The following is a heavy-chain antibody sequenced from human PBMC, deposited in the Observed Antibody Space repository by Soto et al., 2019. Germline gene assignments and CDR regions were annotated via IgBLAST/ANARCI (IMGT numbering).Heavy chain of an antibody. D-gene: IGHD3-22*01. CDR1: GYTFTSYY. CDR3: ARDLTNYYDSSGLRFDI. V-gene: IGHV1-46*01. J-gene: IGHJ3*02. CDR2: INPSGGST. Sequence: GASVKVSCKASGYTFTSYYMHWVRQAPGQGLEWMGIINPSGGSTSYAQKFQGRVTMTRDTSTSTVYMELSSLRSEDTAVYYCARDLTNYYDSSGLRFDIWGQGTMVTVSS.